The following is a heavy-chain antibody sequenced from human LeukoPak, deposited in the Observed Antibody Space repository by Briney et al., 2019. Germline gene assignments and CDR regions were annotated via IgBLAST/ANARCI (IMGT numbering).Heavy chain of an antibody. J-gene: IGHJ4*02. Sequence: PGGSLRLSCAASGFTFDDYAMHWVRQAPGKGLEWVSGISWNSGSIGYADSVKGRLTISRDNAKNSLYLQMNSLRAEDTALYYCANGRAAAAPHFDYWGQGTLVTVSS. D-gene: IGHD6-13*01. V-gene: IGHV3-9*01. CDR1: GFTFDDYA. CDR3: ANGRAAAAPHFDY. CDR2: ISWNSGSI.